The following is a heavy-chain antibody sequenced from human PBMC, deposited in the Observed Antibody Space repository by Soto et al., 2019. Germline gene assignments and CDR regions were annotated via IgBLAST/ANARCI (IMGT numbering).Heavy chain of an antibody. CDR2: IFYTGST. V-gene: IGHV4-39*01. D-gene: IGHD3-22*01. Sequence: QVQLQESGPGLVKPSETLSLTCTVSGASISSRSHYWGWIRQPPGKGLEWIGSIFYTGSTFYTPSRQSRVSISVDASENQFSLRLNSVTAADTAVYYCARRGEYSSVFITHQFDSWGHGTLVTVSA. CDR1: GASISSRSHY. J-gene: IGHJ4*01. CDR3: ARRGEYSSVFITHQFDS.